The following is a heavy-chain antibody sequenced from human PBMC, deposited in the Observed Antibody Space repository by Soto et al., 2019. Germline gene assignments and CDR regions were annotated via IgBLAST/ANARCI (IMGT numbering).Heavy chain of an antibody. D-gene: IGHD2-21*01. Sequence: SETLSLTCTVSGGSVNTNYWTWIRQPPGRGPQWIGNIDYSGRPHYNPSLKSRVSMSIDMSKNQFPLRLNSVTAADTAVYYCARGRKDIVGPPDVFDVWGQGTMVTVSS. V-gene: IGHV4-59*02. CDR1: GGSVNTNY. J-gene: IGHJ3*01. CDR3: ARGRKDIVGPPDVFDV. CDR2: IDYSGRP.